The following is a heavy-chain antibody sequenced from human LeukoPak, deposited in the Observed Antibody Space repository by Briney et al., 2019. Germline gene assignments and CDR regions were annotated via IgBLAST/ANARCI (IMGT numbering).Heavy chain of an antibody. CDR3: ARDPVYSYGFDP. Sequence: PSETLSLTCTVSGGSISSGSYYWSWIRQPAGKGLEWIGRIYTSGSTNYNPSLKSRVTISVDTSKNQFSLKLSSVTAADTAVYYCARDPVYSYGFDPWVQGTLVTVSS. J-gene: IGHJ5*02. V-gene: IGHV4-61*02. CDR2: IYTSGST. CDR1: GGSISSGSYY. D-gene: IGHD5-18*01.